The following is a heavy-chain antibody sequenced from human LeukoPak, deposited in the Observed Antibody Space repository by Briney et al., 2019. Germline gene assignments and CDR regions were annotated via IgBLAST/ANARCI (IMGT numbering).Heavy chain of an antibody. J-gene: IGHJ4*02. CDR3: VKESAADATFQFDY. CDR2: SSNSAYSM. Sequence: GGSLRLSCAASGVTFSSYEMNWVRQAPGKGLEWVSYSSNSAYSMYYADSVKGRFTISRDNAKNSLFLQMNSLRAEDTAVYYCVKESAADATFQFDYWGQGTLVTVSS. V-gene: IGHV3-48*03. D-gene: IGHD6-13*01. CDR1: GVTFSSYE.